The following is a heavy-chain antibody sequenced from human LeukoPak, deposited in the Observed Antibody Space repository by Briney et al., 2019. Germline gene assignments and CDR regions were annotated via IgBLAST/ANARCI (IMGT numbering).Heavy chain of an antibody. J-gene: IGHJ5*02. Sequence: QPGGSLRLSCAASGFTFSSYGMHWVRQAPGKGLEWVAFIRYDGSNKYYADSVKGRFTISRDNSKNTLYLQMNSLRAKDTAVYSCAKGGLLWFGEFEGFDPWGQGTLVTVSS. CDR2: IRYDGSNK. CDR1: GFTFSSYG. CDR3: AKGGLLWFGEFEGFDP. D-gene: IGHD3-10*01. V-gene: IGHV3-30*02.